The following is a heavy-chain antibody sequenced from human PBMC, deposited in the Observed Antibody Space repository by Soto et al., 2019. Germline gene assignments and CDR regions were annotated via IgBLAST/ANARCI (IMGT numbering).Heavy chain of an antibody. CDR3: ARVAITFGGVIATNYGMDV. CDR2: ISAYNGNT. J-gene: IGHJ6*02. V-gene: IGHV1-18*01. D-gene: IGHD3-16*02. Sequence: GASVKVSCKASGYTFTSYAMHWVRQAPGQRLEWMGWISAYNGNTNYAQKLQGRVTMTTDTSTSTAYMELRSLRSDDTAVYYCARVAITFGGVIATNYGMDVWGQGTAVTAP. CDR1: GYTFTSYA.